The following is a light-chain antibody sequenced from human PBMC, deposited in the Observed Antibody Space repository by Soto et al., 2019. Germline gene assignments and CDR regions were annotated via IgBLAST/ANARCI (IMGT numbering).Light chain of an antibody. CDR1: QSVTSSY. J-gene: IGKJ5*01. Sequence: EIVLTQSPGTLSLSPGERATLSCRASQSVTSSYLAWYQQKPGQAPRLLIYGASSRATGIQDRFSGSGSGTDLARTISRLEPEDFAVYYCQQYGSSPITFGQGTRLEIK. CDR3: QQYGSSPIT. V-gene: IGKV3-20*01. CDR2: GAS.